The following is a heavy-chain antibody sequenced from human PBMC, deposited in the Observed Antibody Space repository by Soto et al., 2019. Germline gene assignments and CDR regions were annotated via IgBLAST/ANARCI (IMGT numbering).Heavy chain of an antibody. D-gene: IGHD5-18*01. J-gene: IGHJ4*02. CDR2: IDWSVANI. Sequence: VQLVESGGDLVQPGRSLRLSCTASGFPFENHAMHWVRQAPGKGLEWVSGIDWSVANIGLADSVKGRFTLSRDNAKYSLDLQMNNLRVEDTAFYYCVKARLSDYTYGRFDYWGQGNLVTVSS. V-gene: IGHV3-9*01. CDR3: VKARLSDYTYGRFDY. CDR1: GFPFENHA.